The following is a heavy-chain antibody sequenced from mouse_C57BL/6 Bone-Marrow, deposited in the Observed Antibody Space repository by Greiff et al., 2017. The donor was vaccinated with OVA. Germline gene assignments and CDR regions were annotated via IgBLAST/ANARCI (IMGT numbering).Heavy chain of an antibody. D-gene: IGHD1-1*01. V-gene: IGHV1-15*01. CDR1: GYTFTDYE. J-gene: IGHJ2*01. Sequence: VKLQQSGAELVRPGASVTLSCKASGYTFTDYEMHWVKQTPVHGLEWIGAIDPETGGTAYNQKFKGKAILTADKSSSTAYMELRSLTSEDSAVYYCTRNYGSPLDYWGQGTTLTVSS. CDR3: TRNYGSPLDY. CDR2: IDPETGGT.